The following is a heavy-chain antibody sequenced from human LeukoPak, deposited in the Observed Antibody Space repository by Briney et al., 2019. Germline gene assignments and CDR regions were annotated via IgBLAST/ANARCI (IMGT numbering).Heavy chain of an antibody. CDR3: ARAMGLQLGYYYYGMDV. J-gene: IGHJ6*02. Sequence: SETLSLTCTVSGGSISSSSYYWSWIRQPPGKGLEWIGYIYYSGSTNYNPSLKSRVTISVDTSKNQFSLKLSSVTAADTAVYYCARAMGLQLGYYYYGMDVWGQGTTVTVSS. CDR2: IYYSGST. V-gene: IGHV4-61*01. D-gene: IGHD5-24*01. CDR1: GGSISSSSYY.